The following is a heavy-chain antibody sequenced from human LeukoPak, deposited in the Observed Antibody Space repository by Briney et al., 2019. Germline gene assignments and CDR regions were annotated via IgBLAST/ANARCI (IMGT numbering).Heavy chain of an antibody. CDR2: INPNSGGT. V-gene: IGHV1-2*02. J-gene: IGHJ4*02. CDR1: GYIFTGYY. D-gene: IGHD1-26*01. CDR3: ASAWELLRGLDY. Sequence: ASVTVSCKASGYIFTGYYMHWVRQAPGQGLEWMGWINPNSGGTNYAQKFQGRVTMTRDTAISTAYMELSRLRSDDTAVYYCASAWELLRGLDYWGQGTLVTVSS.